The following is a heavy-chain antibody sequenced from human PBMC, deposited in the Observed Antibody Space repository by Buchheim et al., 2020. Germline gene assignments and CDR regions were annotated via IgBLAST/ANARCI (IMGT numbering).Heavy chain of an antibody. Sequence: QVQLQQWGAGLLKPSETLSLTCAVYGGSFSGYYWSWIRQPPGKGLEWIGEINHSGSTNYNPYPTSRITISVDTSKNQFSLKLSSVTAAATAVYYCARVLSSGYYYVKTESNWFDPWGQGTL. CDR3: ARVLSSGYYYVKTESNWFDP. V-gene: IGHV4-34*01. D-gene: IGHD3-22*01. J-gene: IGHJ5*02. CDR2: INHSGST. CDR1: GGSFSGYY.